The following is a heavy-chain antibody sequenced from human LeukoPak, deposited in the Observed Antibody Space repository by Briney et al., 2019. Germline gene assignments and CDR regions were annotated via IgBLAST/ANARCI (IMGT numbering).Heavy chain of an antibody. D-gene: IGHD6-13*01. V-gene: IGHV3-43*01. CDR3: AKDRWEAAGLFDY. CDR2: ISWDGGST. CDR1: GFTFDDYT. Sequence: GGSLRLSCAASGFTFDDYTMHWVRQAPGKGLEWVSLISWDGGSTYYADSVKGRFTISRDNSKNSLYLQMYSLRTEDTALYYCAKDRWEAAGLFDYWGQGTLVTVSS. J-gene: IGHJ4*02.